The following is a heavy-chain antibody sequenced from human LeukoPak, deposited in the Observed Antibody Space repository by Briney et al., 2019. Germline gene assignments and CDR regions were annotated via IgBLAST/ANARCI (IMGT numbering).Heavy chain of an antibody. D-gene: IGHD3-22*01. Sequence: GASVKVSCKASGYTFTDYYMHWVRQAPGQGLEWMGWINPNSGGTNYAQKFQGRVTMTRDTSISTAYMELSRLRSDDTAVYYCARVYDSSGSDAFDIWGQGTMVTVSS. J-gene: IGHJ3*02. CDR2: INPNSGGT. CDR3: ARVYDSSGSDAFDI. V-gene: IGHV1-2*02. CDR1: GYTFTDYY.